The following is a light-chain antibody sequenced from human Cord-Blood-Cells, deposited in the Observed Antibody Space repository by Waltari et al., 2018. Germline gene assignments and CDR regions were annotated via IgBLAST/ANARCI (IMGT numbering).Light chain of an antibody. CDR1: QSISSY. Sequence: DIQMTQSPSSLSAPVGDRVTITCRASQSISSYLNWYQQKPGKAPKLLIYAASSLQSGVPSRFSGSGSETDFTLTISSLQPEDFATYYCQQSYSTPFTFGPGTKVDI. J-gene: IGKJ3*01. CDR3: QQSYSTPFT. CDR2: AAS. V-gene: IGKV1-39*01.